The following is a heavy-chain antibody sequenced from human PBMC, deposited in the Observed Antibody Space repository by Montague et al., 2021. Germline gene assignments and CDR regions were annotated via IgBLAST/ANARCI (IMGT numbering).Heavy chain of an antibody. CDR2: ITSSSSTK. CDR3: ARGRGYSQGY. D-gene: IGHD5-18*01. CDR1: GLTFSSFG. V-gene: IGHV3-48*02. J-gene: IGHJ4*02. Sequence: FLRLSCAASGLTFSSFGMNWVRQAPGKGLEWVSYITSSSSTKDYADSVKGRFTISRDNAKNSLYLQMNSLRDEDTAVYYCARGRGYSQGYWGQGTLVTVSS.